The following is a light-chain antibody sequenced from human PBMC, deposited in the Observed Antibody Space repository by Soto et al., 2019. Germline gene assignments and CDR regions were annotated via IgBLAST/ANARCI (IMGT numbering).Light chain of an antibody. CDR2: DVS. J-gene: IGKJ5*01. Sequence: EVVLTQSPATLSLSPGERATLSCRASESVYSYLAWYQQKPGQAPRLLIYDVSNRATGIPARFSGSGSGTDFALPITSLEPEDFAVYYCQQRYKWPPITFGQGTRLEIK. CDR3: QQRYKWPPIT. CDR1: ESVYSY. V-gene: IGKV3-11*01.